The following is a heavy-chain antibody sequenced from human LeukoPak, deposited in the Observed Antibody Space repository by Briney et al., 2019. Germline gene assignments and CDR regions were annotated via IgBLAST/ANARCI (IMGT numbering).Heavy chain of an antibody. CDR2: ISYDGSKK. J-gene: IGHJ4*02. CDR1: GFTFSSYA. CDR3: ARDFPNWGRDDYFDY. V-gene: IGHV3-30-3*01. Sequence: GGSLRLSCAASGFTFSSYAMHWVRQAPGKGLEWVAVISYDGSKKYYADSVKGRFTISRDNSKNTVYVQMNSLRIEDTAVYYCARDFPNWGRDDYFDYWGQGTPVTVSS. D-gene: IGHD7-27*01.